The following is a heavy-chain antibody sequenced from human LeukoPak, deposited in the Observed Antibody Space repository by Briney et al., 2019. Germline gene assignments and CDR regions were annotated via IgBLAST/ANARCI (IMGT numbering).Heavy chain of an antibody. J-gene: IGHJ4*02. CDR1: GFTFSSYA. D-gene: IGHD3-22*01. V-gene: IGHV3-23*01. CDR3: ASFPLVVITIKPRDY. CDR2: ISGSGGST. Sequence: GGSLRLSCAASGFTFSSYAMSWVRQAPGKGLEWVSAISGSGGSTYYADSVKGRFTISRDNSKNTLYLQMNSLRAEDTAVYYCASFPLVVITIKPRDYWGQGTLVTVSS.